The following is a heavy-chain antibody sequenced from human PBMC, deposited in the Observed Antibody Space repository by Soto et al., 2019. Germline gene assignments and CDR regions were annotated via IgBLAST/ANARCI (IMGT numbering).Heavy chain of an antibody. CDR2: INHSGST. CDR3: ARGRIAAAGYYYYYGMDV. J-gene: IGHJ6*02. V-gene: IGHV4-34*01. Sequence: SETLSLTCAVYGGSFSGYYWSWIRQPPGKGLEWIGEINHSGSTNYNPSLKSRVTISVDTPKNQFSLKLSSVTAADTAVYYCARGRIAAAGYYYYYGMDVWGQGTTVTVSS. D-gene: IGHD6-13*01. CDR1: GGSFSGYY.